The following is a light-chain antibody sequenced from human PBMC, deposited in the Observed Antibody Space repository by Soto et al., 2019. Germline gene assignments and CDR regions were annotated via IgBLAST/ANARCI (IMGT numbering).Light chain of an antibody. V-gene: IGKV3-20*01. CDR3: EQYGNSPRT. J-gene: IGKJ1*01. Sequence: EIVMTQSPATLSVSPGERATLSCRASQSINNIYFAWYQQRPGQAPRLLIYGVSSRATGIPDRFSGSGSGTDFTLTISRLEPEDFAVYYCEQYGNSPRTFGQGTKVDIK. CDR2: GVS. CDR1: QSINNIY.